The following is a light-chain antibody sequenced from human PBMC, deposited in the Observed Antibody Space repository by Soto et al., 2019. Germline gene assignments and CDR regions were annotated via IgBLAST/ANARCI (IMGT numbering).Light chain of an antibody. V-gene: IGKV1-27*01. J-gene: IGKJ3*01. CDR3: HKYNSAPFA. CDR1: QGITDF. CDR2: AAS. Sequence: DIQMTQSPSSLSASIGDRVTITCRASQGITDFLAWYQQKPGKVPKLLIYAASTWQSGVPSRFSGSGSGTDFTLTISILQPEDVATYYCHKYNSAPFAFGPGTKVDIK.